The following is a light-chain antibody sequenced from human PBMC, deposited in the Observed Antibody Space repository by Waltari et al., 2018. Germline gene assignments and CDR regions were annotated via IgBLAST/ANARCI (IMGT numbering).Light chain of an antibody. J-gene: IGKJ4*01. V-gene: IGKV2-28*01. CDR1: QSLLHTNGYNY. Sequence: DIVMTQSPLPLPVTPGEPASISCSSSQSLLHTNGYNYLDWYLQKPGQSPQLLIYMGSYRASGVPDRFSGSGSGTYFTLKINRVEADDVGIYYCMQALQSPRTFGGGTKVEIK. CDR3: MQALQSPRT. CDR2: MGS.